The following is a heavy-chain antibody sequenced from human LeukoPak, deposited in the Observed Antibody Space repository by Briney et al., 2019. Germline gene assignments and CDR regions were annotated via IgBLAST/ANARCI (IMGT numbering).Heavy chain of an antibody. CDR3: ARNPAPVRGVSYYYYGMDV. V-gene: IGHV1-2*02. CDR1: GYXFTGYY. J-gene: IGHJ6*02. CDR2: INPNSGGT. D-gene: IGHD3-10*01. Sequence: ASVKVSCKASGYXFTGYYMHWVRQAPGQGLEWMGWINPNSGGTNYAQKFQGRVTMTRDTSISTAYMELSRLRSDDTAVYYCARNPAPVRGVSYYYYGMDVWGQGTLVTVSS.